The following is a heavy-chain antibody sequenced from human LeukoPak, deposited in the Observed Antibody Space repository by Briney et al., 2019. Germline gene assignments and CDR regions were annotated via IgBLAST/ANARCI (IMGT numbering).Heavy chain of an antibody. V-gene: IGHV3-23*01. J-gene: IGHJ4*02. D-gene: IGHD3-9*01. CDR1: GFSFSNYA. CDR2: ISGRDDST. CDR3: AKWGDYDVLTGYYDSDY. Sequence: GASLRLSCAASGFSFSNYAMSWVRQVPGKGLEWVSAISGRDDSTYYADSVKGRFTISRDTSKNTLYLQVNSLGAEDTAVYYCAKWGDYDVLTGYYDSDYWGQGTLVTVSS.